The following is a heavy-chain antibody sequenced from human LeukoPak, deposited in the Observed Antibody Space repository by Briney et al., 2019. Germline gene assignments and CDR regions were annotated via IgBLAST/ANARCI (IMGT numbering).Heavy chain of an antibody. CDR3: AKGSGINHYHWIDP. CDR1: GFTFSGFA. CDR2: ISGGGGST. D-gene: IGHD1-14*01. J-gene: IGHJ5*02. Sequence: GGSLRLSCAASGFTFSGFAMTWVRQAPGKGLEWVSGISGGGGSTYCADSVKGRFTISRDNSKNTLYLQMDSLRAEDTALYYCAKGSGINHYHWIDPWGQGTLVTVSS. V-gene: IGHV3-23*01.